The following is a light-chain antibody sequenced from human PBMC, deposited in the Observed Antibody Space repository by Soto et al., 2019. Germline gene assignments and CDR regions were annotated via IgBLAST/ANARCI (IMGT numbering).Light chain of an antibody. CDR3: AKWESSMRVYV. J-gene: IGLJ1*01. CDR2: RND. Sequence: QSVLPQPPSASGTPGQRVTISCSTSNSRSGSNYVYWYQQLPGAAPKLLIYRNDQRPSGLPDRFSGSKSGTSASLAISVLRSEDEGYYFFAKWESSMRVYVFGGGTKDTVL. CDR1: NSRSGSNY. V-gene: IGLV1-47*01.